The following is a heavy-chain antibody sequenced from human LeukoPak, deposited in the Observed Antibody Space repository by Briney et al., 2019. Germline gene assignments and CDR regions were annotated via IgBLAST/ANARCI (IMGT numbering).Heavy chain of an antibody. CDR1: GFTFSSYA. CDR3: ARAGDGRWLHAYFQH. Sequence: GGSLRLSCAASGFTFSSYAMSWVRQAPGKGLEWVAVISYDGTNKYYADSVKGRFTISRDNSKNTLYLQMTSLRAEDTAVYYCARAGDGRWLHAYFQHWGQGTLVTVSS. D-gene: IGHD5-24*01. CDR2: ISYDGTNK. J-gene: IGHJ1*01. V-gene: IGHV3-30*03.